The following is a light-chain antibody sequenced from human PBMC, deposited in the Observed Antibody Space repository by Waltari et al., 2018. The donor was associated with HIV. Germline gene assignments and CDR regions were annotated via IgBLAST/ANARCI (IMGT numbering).Light chain of an antibody. CDR3: QQYSSDPLT. CDR1: QSISNW. J-gene: IGKJ4*01. Sequence: DIQMTQSLSTLPASVGDKIIFTCRASQSISNWLAWFQQKPGKAPKLLIYKASNLESGVPSRFSGSGSGTEFTLTINSLQPDDFATYFCQQYSSDPLTFGRGTRVEVK. V-gene: IGKV1-5*03. CDR2: KAS.